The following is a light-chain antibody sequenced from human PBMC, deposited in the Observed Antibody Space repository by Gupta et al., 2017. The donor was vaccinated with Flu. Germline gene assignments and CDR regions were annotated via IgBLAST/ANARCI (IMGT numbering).Light chain of an antibody. J-gene: IGKJ1*01. V-gene: IGKV2-28*01. Sequence: VTPGEPASISCRSSQSRRHSNEYNYLDWYLQKPGQTPQLLIYVGSNRASGVPDRISGSGSGTNFTLKISRVEGEDVGIYYCRQVLESPKAFGQGTKVEIK. CDR1: QSRRHSNEYNY. CDR2: VGS. CDR3: RQVLESPKA.